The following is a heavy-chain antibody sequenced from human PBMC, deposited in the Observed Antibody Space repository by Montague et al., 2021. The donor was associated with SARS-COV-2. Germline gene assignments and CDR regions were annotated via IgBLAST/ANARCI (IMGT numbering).Heavy chain of an antibody. CDR1: GGSFSGYY. CDR2: INHSGST. CDR3: ARGRTVTTFYYYYYGMDV. D-gene: IGHD4-17*01. Sequence: SETLSLTCAVCGGSFSGYYWSWIRQPPGKGLEWIGEINHSGSTNYNPSLKSRVTISVDTSKNQFSLKLSSVTAADTAVCYCARGRTVTTFYYYYYGMDVRGQGTTVTVSS. V-gene: IGHV4-34*01. J-gene: IGHJ6*02.